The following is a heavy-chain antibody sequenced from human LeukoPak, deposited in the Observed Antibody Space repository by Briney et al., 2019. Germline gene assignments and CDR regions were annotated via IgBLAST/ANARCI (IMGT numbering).Heavy chain of an antibody. Sequence: GGSLRLSCAASGFTFSSYWMSWVRQAPGKGLEWVANIKQDGSEKYYVDSVKGRFTTSRDNAKNSLYLQMNSLRAEDTAVYYCARDQYCSSTSCYSYWYFDLWGRGTLVTVSS. CDR2: IKQDGSEK. D-gene: IGHD2-2*01. CDR3: ARDQYCSSTSCYSYWYFDL. CDR1: GFTFSSYW. V-gene: IGHV3-7*01. J-gene: IGHJ2*01.